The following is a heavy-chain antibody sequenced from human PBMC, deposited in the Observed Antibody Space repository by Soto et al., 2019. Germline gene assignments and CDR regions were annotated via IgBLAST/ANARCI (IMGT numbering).Heavy chain of an antibody. Sequence: QLQLQASGPGLVKPSETLSLTCTVSGRSISSSSYYWGWIRQPPGKGLEWIESIYYSWSTYYHPSLKGRVTISVDTSRNQFSMKLSSVPAADTAVYYCAGSIAAAGAIYFDYWGQGTLVTVSS. D-gene: IGHD6-13*01. CDR3: AGSIAAAGAIYFDY. CDR2: IYYSWST. CDR1: GRSISSSSYY. V-gene: IGHV4-39*01. J-gene: IGHJ4*02.